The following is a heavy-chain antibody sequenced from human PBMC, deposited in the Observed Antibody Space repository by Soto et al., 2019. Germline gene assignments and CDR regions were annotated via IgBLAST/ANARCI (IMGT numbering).Heavy chain of an antibody. V-gene: IGHV4-59*01. CDR1: GGSISSYY. CDR3: ARSNQWLAYYYYYGMDV. D-gene: IGHD6-19*01. CDR2: IYYSGST. J-gene: IGHJ6*02. Sequence: SETLSLTCTVSGGSISSYYWSWIRQPPGKGLEWIGYIYYSGSTNYNPSLKSRVTTSVDTSKNQFSLKLSSVNAADTAVHYCARSNQWLAYYYYYGMDVWGQGSTAT.